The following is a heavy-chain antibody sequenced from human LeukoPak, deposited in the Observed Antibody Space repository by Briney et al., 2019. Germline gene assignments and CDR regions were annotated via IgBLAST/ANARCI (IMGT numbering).Heavy chain of an antibody. D-gene: IGHD3-22*01. CDR1: GGSISTYY. Sequence: SETLSLTCTVSGGSISTYYWSWIRQPPGKGLEWIGYIYYSGSTNYNPSLKSRVTISLDTSKNQFSLKLNSVTAADTAMYYCARSFSPNYYDLLDYWGQGTMVTVSS. J-gene: IGHJ4*02. V-gene: IGHV4-59*01. CDR3: ARSFSPNYYDLLDY. CDR2: IYYSGST.